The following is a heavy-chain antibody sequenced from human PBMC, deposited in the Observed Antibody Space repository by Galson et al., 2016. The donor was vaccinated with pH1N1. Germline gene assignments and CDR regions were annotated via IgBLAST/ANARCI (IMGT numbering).Heavy chain of an antibody. CDR1: GGSISSGSYY. D-gene: IGHD3-10*01. J-gene: IGHJ4*02. Sequence: LSLTCTVSGGSISSGSYYWNWIRQPAGEGLEWIGRLYTSGSTTYNPSLKSRVTMSVDTSKNQFSLRLTSVTAADTAVYYCGRDRVALTGIFDYWGQGTLVTVSS. CDR3: GRDRVALTGIFDY. V-gene: IGHV4-61*02. CDR2: LYTSGST.